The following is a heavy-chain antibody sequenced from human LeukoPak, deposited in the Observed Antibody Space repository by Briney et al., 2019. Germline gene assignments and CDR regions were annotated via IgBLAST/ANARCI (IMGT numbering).Heavy chain of an antibody. D-gene: IGHD3-10*01. CDR1: GGTFSSYA. CDR2: ISAYNGNT. CDR3: ARAAYYYAPGSHSLDS. J-gene: IGHJ4*02. V-gene: IGHV1-18*01. Sequence: ASVKVSCKASGGTFSSYAISWVRQAPGQGLEWMGWISAYNGNTNFAQKLQGRVTMTTDTSTSTAYMELRSLRSDDTAVYYCARAAYYYAPGSHSLDSWGQGTLVTVSS.